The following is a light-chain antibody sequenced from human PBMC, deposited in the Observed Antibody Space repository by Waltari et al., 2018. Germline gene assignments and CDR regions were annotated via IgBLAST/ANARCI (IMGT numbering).Light chain of an antibody. V-gene: IGKV3-15*01. CDR2: GTS. CDR3: QQYNNWPPGT. CDR1: QSVSSS. J-gene: IGKJ1*01. Sequence: EIVMRQSPATLSVSPGEGDTLSCRASQSVSSSLAWYQQKPGQAPRLLIYGTSTRATGIPARFSGSGSGTEFSLTISSLQSEDFAVYYCQQYNNWPPGTFGQGTKVEIK.